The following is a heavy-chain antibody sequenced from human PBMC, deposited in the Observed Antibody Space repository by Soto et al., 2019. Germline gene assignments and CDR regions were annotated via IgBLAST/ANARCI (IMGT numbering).Heavy chain of an antibody. CDR3: ALRSMAVVPEY. CDR2: LYYGRSA. D-gene: IGHD3-22*01. V-gene: IGHV4-59*01. Sequence: QVQLQESGPGLVKPSETLSLTCAVSGDSISSYYCMWIRQPPGKGLEYIGYLYYGRSANYHPSLKSRVTLSVDTSTNQCSLTLSSMTAADTAVYYCALRSMAVVPEYWGQGTLVTVSS. CDR1: GDSISSYY. J-gene: IGHJ4*02.